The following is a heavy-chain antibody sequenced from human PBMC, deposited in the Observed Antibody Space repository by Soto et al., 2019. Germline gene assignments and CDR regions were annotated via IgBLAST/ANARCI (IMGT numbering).Heavy chain of an antibody. CDR2: IYYSGST. Sequence: SETLSLTCTVSGGSIISCGYYWSLIRQHPGKGLEWFGYIYYSGSTYYNPSLKSRVTISVDTSKNQFSLKLSSVTAADTAVYYCARGNYSSSPYYYYYYMDIWGKGTTVTVSS. J-gene: IGHJ6*03. D-gene: IGHD6-6*01. CDR1: GGSIISCGYY. V-gene: IGHV4-31*03. CDR3: ARGNYSSSPYYYYYYMDI.